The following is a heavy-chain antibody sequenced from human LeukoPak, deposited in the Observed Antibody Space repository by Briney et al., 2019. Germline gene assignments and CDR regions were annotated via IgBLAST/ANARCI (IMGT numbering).Heavy chain of an antibody. CDR3: ARDGGYYYDSSGPPLYYYYGVDV. CDR2: IYSGGST. V-gene: IGHV3-66*02. D-gene: IGHD3-22*01. Sequence: GGSLRLSCAASGFTVSSNYMSWVRQAPGKGLEWVSVIYSGGSTYYADSVKGRFTISRDNSKNTLYLQMNSLRAEDTAVYYCARDGGYYYDSSGPPLYYYYGVDVWGQGTTVTVSS. J-gene: IGHJ6*02. CDR1: GFTVSSNY.